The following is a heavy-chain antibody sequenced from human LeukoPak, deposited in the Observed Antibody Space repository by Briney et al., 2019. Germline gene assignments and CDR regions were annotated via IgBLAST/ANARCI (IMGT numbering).Heavy chain of an antibody. CDR2: INHSGST. V-gene: IGHV4-34*01. J-gene: IGHJ4*02. Sequence: SETLSLTCAVYGGSFSGYYWSWIRQPPGKGLEWIWEINHSGSTNYNPSLKSRVTISVDTSKNQFSLKLSSVTAADTAVYYCARDYYYDSSAYGNWGQGTLVTVSS. CDR3: ARDYYYDSSAYGN. CDR1: GGSFSGYY. D-gene: IGHD3-22*01.